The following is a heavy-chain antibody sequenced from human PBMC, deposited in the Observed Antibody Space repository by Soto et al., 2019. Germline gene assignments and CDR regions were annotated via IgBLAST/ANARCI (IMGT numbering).Heavy chain of an antibody. CDR2: INSDGSST. CDR3: ARKGHEQLWCFDY. D-gene: IGHD5-18*01. Sequence: PGGSLRLSCAASGFTFSSYWMHWVRQAPGKGLVWVSRINSDGSSTSYADSVKGRFTISRDNAKNTLYLQMNSRRAEDTAVYYCARKGHEQLWCFDYWGQGTLVTVSS. CDR1: GFTFSSYW. V-gene: IGHV3-74*01. J-gene: IGHJ4*02.